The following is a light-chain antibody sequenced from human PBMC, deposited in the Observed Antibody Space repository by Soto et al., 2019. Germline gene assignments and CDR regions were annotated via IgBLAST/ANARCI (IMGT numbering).Light chain of an antibody. CDR2: ATS. V-gene: IGKV1-27*01. J-gene: IGKJ1*01. Sequence: DVQMTQSPSSLSAFVGDRVTITCRASQGIAPYLAWFQQKPGKVPKLLIYATSTLQSGVPSRFSGSGSGTYFSIDTTSLETDAVAPYYSLPYSSACYSVGRRT. CDR3: LPYSSACYS. CDR1: QGIAPY.